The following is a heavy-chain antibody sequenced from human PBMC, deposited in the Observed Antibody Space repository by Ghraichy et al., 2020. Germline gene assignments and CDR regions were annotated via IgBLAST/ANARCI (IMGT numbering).Heavy chain of an antibody. CDR1: GGSISSGGYY. CDR3: AILQWRGGAFDI. D-gene: IGHD3-10*01. V-gene: IGHV4-31*03. CDR2: IYYSGST. J-gene: IGHJ3*02. Sequence: SETLSLTCTVSGGSISSGGYYWSWIRQHPGKGLEWIGYIYYSGSTYYNPSLKSRVTISVDTSKNQFSLKLSSVTAADTAVYYCAILQWRGGAFDIWGQGTMVTVSS.